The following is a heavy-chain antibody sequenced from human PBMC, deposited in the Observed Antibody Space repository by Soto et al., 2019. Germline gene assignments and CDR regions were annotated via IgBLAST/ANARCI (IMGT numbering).Heavy chain of an antibody. CDR3: ARDKVAGIDS. CDR2: ISYDGSNK. J-gene: IGHJ5*01. Sequence: VVSLILSCSSSVFTLISYCIHWVRQAPGNGLEWVAVISYDGSNKYYAGSVKGRFTISRDNSKNTLYLQMNSLRAEDTAVYYCARDKVAGIDSWGQGTLVTVSS. D-gene: IGHD6-19*01. CDR1: VFTLISYC. V-gene: IGHV3-30-3*01.